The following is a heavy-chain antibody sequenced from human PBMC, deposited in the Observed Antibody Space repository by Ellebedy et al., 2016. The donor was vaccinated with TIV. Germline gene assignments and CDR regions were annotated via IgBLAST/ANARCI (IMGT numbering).Heavy chain of an antibody. V-gene: IGHV3-48*01. Sequence: GESLKISCAASGFTFSSYWMHWVRQAPGKGLEWVSYISGSRSIIYYADSVKGRFTISRDNAKNSLYLQMSSLRAEDMAVYFCARAAYSSSWFDMYFDLWGRGTLVTVSS. CDR2: ISGSRSII. CDR3: ARAAYSSSWFDMYFDL. J-gene: IGHJ2*01. D-gene: IGHD6-13*01. CDR1: GFTFSSYW.